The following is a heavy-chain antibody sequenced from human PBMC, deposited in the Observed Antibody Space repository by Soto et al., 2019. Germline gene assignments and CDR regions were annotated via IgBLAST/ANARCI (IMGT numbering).Heavy chain of an antibody. CDR2: IYYSGST. CDR1: GGSVSSGSYY. Sequence: SETLSLTCTVSGGSVSSGSYYWSWIRQPPGKGLEWIGYIYYSGSTNYNPSLKSRVTISVDTSKNQFSLKLSSVTAADTAVYYCARDRGGWNYHSFDPWGQGTLVTVSS. J-gene: IGHJ5*02. D-gene: IGHD1-7*01. V-gene: IGHV4-61*01. CDR3: ARDRGGWNYHSFDP.